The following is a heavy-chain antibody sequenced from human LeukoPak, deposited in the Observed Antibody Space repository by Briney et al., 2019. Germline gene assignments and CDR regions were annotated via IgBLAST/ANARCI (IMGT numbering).Heavy chain of an antibody. CDR3: AKGHVDLCSSGHYYMDV. Sequence: PGGSLRLSCAASGFTFSSNGMHWVRQAPGKGLEGVAFIRYDGSNKYYADSVKGRFTISRDNSKNTLYLQMNSLRAEDTAVYYCAKGHVDLCSSGHYYMDVWGKGTTVTVSS. J-gene: IGHJ6*03. CDR1: GFTFSSNG. V-gene: IGHV3-30*02. D-gene: IGHD6-6*01. CDR2: IRYDGSNK.